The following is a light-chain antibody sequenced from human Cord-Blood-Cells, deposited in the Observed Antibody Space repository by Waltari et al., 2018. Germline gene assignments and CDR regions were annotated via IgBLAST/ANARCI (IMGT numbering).Light chain of an antibody. CDR2: DAS. J-gene: IGKJ2*01. V-gene: IGKV3-11*01. Sequence: EIVLTQSPATLSLSPGERATLSCRASQSVSSYLAWYQQQPGQAPRLLIYDASNRATGIPARFSGSGSGTDFTLTISSLEPEDFAVYYCQQRSNWYTFGQGTKREIK. CDR1: QSVSSY. CDR3: QQRSNWYT.